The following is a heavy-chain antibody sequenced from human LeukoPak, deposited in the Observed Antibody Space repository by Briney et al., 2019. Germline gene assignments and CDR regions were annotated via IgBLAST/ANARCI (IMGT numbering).Heavy chain of an antibody. CDR1: GFAFSSYV. CDR3: ARDGYNLDVFDI. Sequence: GGSLRLSCAASGFAFSSYVMHWVRQAPGKGLEWVAVISHDASNEYYVDSVKGRFTISRDNSKNTLYLQMNSLRAEDTAVYYCARDGYNLDVFDIWGQGTMVTVSS. CDR2: ISHDASNE. J-gene: IGHJ3*02. V-gene: IGHV3-30*04. D-gene: IGHD5-24*01.